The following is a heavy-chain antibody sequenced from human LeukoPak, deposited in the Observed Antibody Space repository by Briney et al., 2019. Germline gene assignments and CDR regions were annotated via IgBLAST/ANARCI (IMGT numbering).Heavy chain of an antibody. Sequence: ASVKVSWKASGYISRGHYIPWVRPAPGQGLEWIGWINPARGGSKHATQPQGRVTSTTDTSLSTLYIELNSLESEDTAVYYCARVLFPPGPTHWIDAWGEGTLVTVSS. CDR1: GYISRGHY. CDR2: INPARGGS. D-gene: IGHD3-10*02. V-gene: IGHV1-2*02. CDR3: ARVLFPPGPTHWIDA. J-gene: IGHJ5*02.